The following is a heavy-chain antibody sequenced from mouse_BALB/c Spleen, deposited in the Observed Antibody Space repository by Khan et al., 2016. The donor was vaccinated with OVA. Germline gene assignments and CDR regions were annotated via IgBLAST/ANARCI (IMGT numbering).Heavy chain of an antibody. CDR3: AREGYYGNYRAWFAY. Sequence: QVQLKESGPELVKPGASVRISCKASGYTFTDYYINWMKQRPGQGLDWIGWIYPGNVNTKYNEKFKDKATLTADKSSSTAYMQLSSLTSEDSAVDCGAREGYYGNYRAWFAYWGQGTLVTVSA. CDR2: IYPGNVNT. CDR1: GYTFTDYY. D-gene: IGHD2-1*01. J-gene: IGHJ3*01. V-gene: IGHV1S56*01.